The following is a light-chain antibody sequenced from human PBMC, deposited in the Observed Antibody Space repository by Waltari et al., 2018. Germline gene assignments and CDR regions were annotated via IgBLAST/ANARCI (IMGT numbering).Light chain of an antibody. Sequence: DIVMNQSPDSLAVSLGERATINCKSSQSVLYSSNHKNYLAWYQQKPGQPPKLLIYWASTRESGVPDRFSGSGSVTDFTLTISSLQAEDVAVYYCQQYYSTPQTFGQGTKLEIK. J-gene: IGKJ2*01. V-gene: IGKV4-1*01. CDR1: QSVLYSSNHKNY. CDR2: WAS. CDR3: QQYYSTPQT.